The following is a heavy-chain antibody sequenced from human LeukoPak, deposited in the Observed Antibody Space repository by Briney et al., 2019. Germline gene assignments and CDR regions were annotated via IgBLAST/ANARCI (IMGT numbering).Heavy chain of an antibody. Sequence: GGSLRLSCVVSGFTLNDYGIHWVRQPPGGGLEWVAFVRYDGSETYFGDSVKGRFTISRDTAKNTVYVQMNSLRTEDTAVYYCAKVWEERWGFDDWGQGTLVTVSS. CDR1: GFTLNDYG. V-gene: IGHV3-30*02. CDR3: AKVWEERWGFDD. J-gene: IGHJ4*02. D-gene: IGHD1-26*01. CDR2: VRYDGSET.